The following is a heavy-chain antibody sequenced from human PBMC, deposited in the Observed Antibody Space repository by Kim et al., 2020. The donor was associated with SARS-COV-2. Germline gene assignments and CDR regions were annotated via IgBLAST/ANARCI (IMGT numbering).Heavy chain of an antibody. Sequence: GESLKISCKGSGYSFTSYWIGWVRQMPGKGLEWMGIIYPGDSDTRYSPSFQGQVTISADKSISTAYLQWSSLKASDTAMYYCARHVESGAGPYGSGSIVGAYNWFDPWGQGTLVTVSS. CDR2: IYPGDSDT. D-gene: IGHD3-10*01. J-gene: IGHJ5*02. V-gene: IGHV5-51*01. CDR1: GYSFTSYW. CDR3: ARHVESGAGPYGSGSIVGAYNWFDP.